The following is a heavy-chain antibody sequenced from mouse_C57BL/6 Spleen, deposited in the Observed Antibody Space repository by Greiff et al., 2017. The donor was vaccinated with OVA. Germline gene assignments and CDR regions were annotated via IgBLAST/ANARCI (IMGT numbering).Heavy chain of an antibody. Sequence: VHLVESGPGLVQPSQSLSITCTVSGFSLTSYGVHWVRQSPGKGLEWLGVIWSGGSTDYNAAFISRLSISKDNSKSQVFFKMNSLQADDTAIYYCARKGGNYVHYYAMDYWGQGTSVTVSS. CDR3: ARKGGNYVHYYAMDY. D-gene: IGHD2-1*01. V-gene: IGHV2-2*01. CDR2: IWSGGST. CDR1: GFSLTSYG. J-gene: IGHJ4*01.